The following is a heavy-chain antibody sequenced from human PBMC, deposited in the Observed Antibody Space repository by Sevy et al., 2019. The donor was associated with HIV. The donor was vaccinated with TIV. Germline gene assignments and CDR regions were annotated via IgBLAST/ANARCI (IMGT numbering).Heavy chain of an antibody. CDR3: ARAYCSGGRCYSLAY. CDR2: ISPHNGDT. D-gene: IGHD2-15*01. Sequence: ASVKVYCKVSGYTFNTYRLAWVRQAPGQGLEWMGWISPHNGDTNYAQKLQGRVTMITDTSTSTAYMELRSLRSDDTAGYYCARAYCSGGRCYSLAYWGQGTLVTVSS. V-gene: IGHV1-18*01. CDR1: GYTFNTYR. J-gene: IGHJ4*02.